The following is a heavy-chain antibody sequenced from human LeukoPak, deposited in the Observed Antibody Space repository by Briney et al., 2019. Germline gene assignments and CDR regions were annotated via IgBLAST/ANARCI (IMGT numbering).Heavy chain of an antibody. D-gene: IGHD5-18*01. Sequence: PGGSLRLSCAASGFTFDDYGLSWVRQAPGKGLEWVSGINWNGGSTGYADSVKGRFTISRDNAKKSLYLQMNSLRSEDMAFYYCTKGRYSYLRGTFDYWGQGSLVTVSS. CDR3: TKGRYSYLRGTFDY. J-gene: IGHJ4*02. CDR2: INWNGGST. CDR1: GFTFDDYG. V-gene: IGHV3-20*04.